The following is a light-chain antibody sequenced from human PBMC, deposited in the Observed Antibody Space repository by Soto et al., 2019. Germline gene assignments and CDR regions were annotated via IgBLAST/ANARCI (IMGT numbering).Light chain of an antibody. V-gene: IGKV1-33*01. CDR3: QQYHNLPPFT. J-gene: IGKJ3*01. Sequence: DLQMTQSPSSLSASVGDRVTITCQASQDISNYVNWYQQKPGKAPKLLIYDASNLKTGVPSRFSGSGSGIDFTFTISSLQPEDIATYYCQQYHNLPPFTFGPGTKVDIK. CDR2: DAS. CDR1: QDISNY.